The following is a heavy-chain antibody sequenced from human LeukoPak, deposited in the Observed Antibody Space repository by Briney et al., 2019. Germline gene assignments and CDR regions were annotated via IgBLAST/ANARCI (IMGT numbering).Heavy chain of an antibody. CDR2: IYSGGST. J-gene: IGHJ4*02. D-gene: IGHD3-16*01. CDR3: AKETFGGVSGDFDY. CDR1: EFTVSSNY. Sequence: GGSLRLSCSASEFTVSSNYMSWVLQAPGRGLEWVSVIYSGGSTYYADSVKGRFTISRDNSKNSLYLQMNSLSSEDTALYYCAKETFGGVSGDFDYWGQGTLVTVSS. V-gene: IGHV3-53*05.